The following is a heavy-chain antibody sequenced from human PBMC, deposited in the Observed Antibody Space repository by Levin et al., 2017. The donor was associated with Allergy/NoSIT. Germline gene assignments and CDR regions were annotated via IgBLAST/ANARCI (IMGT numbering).Heavy chain of an antibody. CDR2: IYYGGST. D-gene: IGHD1-26*01. Sequence: SQTLSLTCTVSGGSISGYYWSWVRQPPGKGLDWIGNIYYGGSTTCNPSLKSRVTISVDTSKNQFSLKLTSVTAADTAVYYCARHKAGASNPFESWGQGTMVTVSS. V-gene: IGHV4-59*08. CDR3: ARHKAGASNPFES. J-gene: IGHJ3*02. CDR1: GGSISGYY.